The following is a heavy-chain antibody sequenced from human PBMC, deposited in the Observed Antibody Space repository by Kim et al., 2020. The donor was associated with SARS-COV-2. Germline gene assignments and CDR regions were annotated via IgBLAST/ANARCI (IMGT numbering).Heavy chain of an antibody. CDR3: ARDGSGSYRQPGIWFDP. V-gene: IGHV1-69*13. D-gene: IGHD3-10*01. CDR1: GGTFSSYA. CDR2: IIPIFGTA. J-gene: IGHJ5*02. Sequence: SVKVSYKASGGTFSSYAISWVRQAPGQGLEWMGGIIPIFGTANYAQKFQGRVTITADESTSTAYMELSSLRSEDTAVYYCARDGSGSYRQPGIWFDPWGQGTLVTVSS.